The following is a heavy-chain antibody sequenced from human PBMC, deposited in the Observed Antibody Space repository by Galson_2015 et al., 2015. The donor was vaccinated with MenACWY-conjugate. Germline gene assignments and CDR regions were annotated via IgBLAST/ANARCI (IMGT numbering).Heavy chain of an antibody. V-gene: IGHV3-48*01. D-gene: IGHD1-1*01. CDR1: GFTLSSYR. CDR3: ARGYMGY. CDR2: ISITSSTI. Sequence: SLRLSCAASGFTLSSYRMNWIRQAPGKGLEWVAYISITSSTIYYADSVKGRFTISRDNAKNSLYLQMNSLRAEDTAAYYCARGYMGYWGQGTLVTVSS. J-gene: IGHJ4*02.